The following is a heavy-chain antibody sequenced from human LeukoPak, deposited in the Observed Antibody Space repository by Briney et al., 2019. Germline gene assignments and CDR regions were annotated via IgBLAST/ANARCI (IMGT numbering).Heavy chain of an antibody. Sequence: SETLSLTCAVYGGSFSGYYWSWIRQPPGKGLEWIGEINHSGSTNYNPSLKSRVTISVDTSKNQFSLKLSSVTAADTAVYYCARELLDGPTDYWGQGTLVTVSS. D-gene: IGHD2-15*01. CDR3: ARELLDGPTDY. CDR2: INHSGST. CDR1: GGSFSGYY. J-gene: IGHJ4*02. V-gene: IGHV4-34*01.